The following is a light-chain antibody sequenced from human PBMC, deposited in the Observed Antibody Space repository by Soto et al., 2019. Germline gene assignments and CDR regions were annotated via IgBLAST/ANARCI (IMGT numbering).Light chain of an antibody. V-gene: IGKV1-39*01. CDR3: QQTYSNPRM. J-gene: IGKJ1*01. CDR1: KNINKY. CDR2: AAC. Sequence: IQMTQSPSSLSASVGGNVTITCRASKNINKYLNWYKQKEGKTSEVLLYAACNQQIGVKSRISGNGSGRDCTLTVSSGQPEDFATYYCQQTYSNPRMFGQGTKVDI.